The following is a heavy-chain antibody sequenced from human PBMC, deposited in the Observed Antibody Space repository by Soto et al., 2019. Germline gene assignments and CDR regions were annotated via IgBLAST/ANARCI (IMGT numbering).Heavy chain of an antibody. D-gene: IGHD3-16*02. CDR1: GYSFTTYW. CDR3: ARLVPPVNYYYMDV. Sequence: PGESLKISCRGSGYSFTTYWIGWVRQMPGKGLEWMGIIYPGDSDTRYSPSFQGQVTISADKSIGTAYLQWSSLKASDTAMYYCARLVPPVNYYYMDVWGKGTTVTVSS. J-gene: IGHJ6*03. V-gene: IGHV5-51*01. CDR2: IYPGDSDT.